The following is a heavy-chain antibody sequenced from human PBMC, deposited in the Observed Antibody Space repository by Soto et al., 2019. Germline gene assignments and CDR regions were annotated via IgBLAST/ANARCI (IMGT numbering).Heavy chain of an antibody. D-gene: IGHD6-25*01. J-gene: IGHJ3*02. CDR2: IIPIFGTA. CDR3: ARPPPIAPATDAFDI. CDR1: GGTFSSYA. V-gene: IGHV1-69*12. Sequence: QVQLVQSGAEVKKPGSSVKVSCKASGGTFSSYAISWVRQAPGQGLEWMGGIIPIFGTANYAQKFQGRVTIXVDXSXTTAYMELSSLRSEDTAVYYCARPPPIAPATDAFDIWGQGTMVTVSS.